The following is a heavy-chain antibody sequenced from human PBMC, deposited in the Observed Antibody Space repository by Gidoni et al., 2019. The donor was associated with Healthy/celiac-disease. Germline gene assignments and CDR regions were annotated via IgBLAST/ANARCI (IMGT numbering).Heavy chain of an antibody. Sequence: QVQLQESGPGLVKPSQTLSLTCTVSSASISSGGYYWSWIRQHPGKGLEWIGYSYYSGSTYYNPSLKSLVTISVDTSKNKFSLKLSSGTAADTAVYYCARSRDSSSCWFDPWGQGTLVTVSS. D-gene: IGHD6-13*01. CDR2: SYYSGST. CDR3: ARSRDSSSCWFDP. CDR1: SASISSGGYY. J-gene: IGHJ5*02. V-gene: IGHV4-31*01.